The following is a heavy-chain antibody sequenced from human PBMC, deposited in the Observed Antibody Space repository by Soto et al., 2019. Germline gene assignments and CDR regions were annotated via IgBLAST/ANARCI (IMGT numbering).Heavy chain of an antibody. V-gene: IGHV4-34*01. Sequence: PLGTLSPTCAVYGGFFSGYYWSWIRQPPGKGLEWIGEINHSGSTNYNPSLKSRVTISVDTSKNQFSLKLSSVTAADTAVYYCARGGPPTKKINWFDPWGQGTLVTVCS. CDR2: INHSGST. CDR3: ARGGPPTKKINWFDP. J-gene: IGHJ5*02. CDR1: GGFFSGYY.